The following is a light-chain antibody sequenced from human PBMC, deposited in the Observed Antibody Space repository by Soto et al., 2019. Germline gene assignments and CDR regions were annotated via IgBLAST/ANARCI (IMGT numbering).Light chain of an antibody. CDR3: AAWDDSLNGPV. J-gene: IGLJ2*01. CDR2: RND. Sequence: QSVLTQPPSASGTPGQRVTISCSGGSSKVGSYSVSWFQQFPGTAPKLLIYRNDQRPSGVPDRFSGSKSGTAASLAISWLQSEDEADYYCAAWDDSLNGPVLGGGTKLTVL. CDR1: SSKVGSYS. V-gene: IGLV1-44*01.